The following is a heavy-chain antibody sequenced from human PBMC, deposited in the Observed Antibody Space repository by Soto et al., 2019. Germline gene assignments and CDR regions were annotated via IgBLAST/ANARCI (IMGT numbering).Heavy chain of an antibody. CDR2: MYHSGST. J-gene: IGHJ5*02. CDR3: ASSPGYCSGGSCLDENWFDP. Sequence: SETLSLTCTVSGDSMSDNTYHWDWIRQPPGKGLEWIGYMYHSGSTYYNPSLKSRVTISIDRSKNQFSLKLSSVTAADTAVYYCASSPGYCSGGSCLDENWFDPWGQGTLVTVSS. CDR1: GDSMSDNTYH. V-gene: IGHV4-39*07. D-gene: IGHD2-15*01.